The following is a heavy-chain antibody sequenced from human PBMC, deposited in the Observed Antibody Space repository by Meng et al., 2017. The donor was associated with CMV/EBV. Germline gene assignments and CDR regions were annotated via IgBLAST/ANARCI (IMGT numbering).Heavy chain of an antibody. D-gene: IGHD6-6*01. CDR2: IGTAGDT. Sequence: GGSLCLSCAASGFTFSNYDMHWVRQATGKGLEWVSSIGTAGDTYYPGSVKGRFSISRENAKNSLYLQINSLRAGDTAVYYCARGASSTDAFDFWGPGTVVTVSS. V-gene: IGHV3-13*01. CDR3: ARGASSTDAFDF. J-gene: IGHJ3*01. CDR1: GFTFSNYD.